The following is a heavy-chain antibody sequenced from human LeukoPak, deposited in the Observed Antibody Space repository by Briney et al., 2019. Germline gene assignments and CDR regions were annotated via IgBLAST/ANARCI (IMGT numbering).Heavy chain of an antibody. CDR3: ARDGRYCTSTNCPSKGVD. J-gene: IGHJ4*02. V-gene: IGHV4-30-4*01. Sequence: SETLSLTCTVSGGSISCGDYYWSWIRQPPGKGLEWIGYIYYTGSTYYNPSLKSRVTISLDTSKHQFSLKLSSVTAADTAVYYCARDGRYCTSTNCPSKGVDWGQGTLVTVSS. CDR1: GGSISCGDYY. D-gene: IGHD2-2*01. CDR2: IYYTGST.